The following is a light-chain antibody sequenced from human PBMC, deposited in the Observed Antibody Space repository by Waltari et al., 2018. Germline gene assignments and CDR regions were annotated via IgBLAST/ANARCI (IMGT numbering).Light chain of an antibody. CDR2: DVS. J-gene: IGLJ1*01. Sequence: QSALTQPRSVSGSPGQSVTISCTGTSSDVGGYNYVSWYQQHPGKAPKLMIYDVSKRPSGVPDRFSGSKSSNTASLTISGLQAEDEADYYCCSYAGSRDYVFGTGTKVTVL. CDR1: SSDVGGYNY. CDR3: CSYAGSRDYV. V-gene: IGLV2-11*01.